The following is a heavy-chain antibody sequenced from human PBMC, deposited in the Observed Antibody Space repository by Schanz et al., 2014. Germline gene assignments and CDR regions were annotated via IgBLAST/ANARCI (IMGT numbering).Heavy chain of an antibody. CDR3: ARLDPYCRSGTCSRAFDF. CDR2: ISGDHRNT. J-gene: IGHJ4*02. Sequence: VQVVQSGGGLVKPGGSLRLSCVASGFAFSSFAMTWVRQAPGKGLEWVSSISGDHRNTFYADSVKGRFTISRDSSKNTLFLQMNSLRTEDTAVYYCARLDPYCRSGTCSRAFDFWGQGTLVTVSS. D-gene: IGHD2-15*01. CDR1: GFAFSSFA. V-gene: IGHV3-21*06.